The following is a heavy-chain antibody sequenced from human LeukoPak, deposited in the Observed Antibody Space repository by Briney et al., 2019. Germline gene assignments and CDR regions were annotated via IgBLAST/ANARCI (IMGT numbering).Heavy chain of an antibody. Sequence: ASVKVSCKASGYTFTSYGISWVRQAPGQGLEWMGWISAYNGNTNYAQKLQGRVTMTTDTSTSTAYMELRSLRSDDTAVYYCARDHDGDYFPYYYYGMDVWGQGTTVTVSS. CDR3: ARDHDGDYFPYYYYGMDV. CDR2: ISAYNGNT. J-gene: IGHJ6*02. V-gene: IGHV1-18*01. CDR1: GYTFTSYG. D-gene: IGHD4-17*01.